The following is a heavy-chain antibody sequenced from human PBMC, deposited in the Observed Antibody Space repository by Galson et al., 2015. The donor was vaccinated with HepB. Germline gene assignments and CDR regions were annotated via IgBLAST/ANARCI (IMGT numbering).Heavy chain of an antibody. CDR1: GFTVSSNY. CDR2: IYSNGGT. CDR3: ARDPPWDEGAFYFDY. D-gene: IGHD1-26*01. V-gene: IGHV3-66*01. Sequence: SLRLSCAASGFTVSSNYMSWVRQAPGKGLEWVSFIYSNGGTYYADSVKGRFTISRDNSKNTLYLQMNSLRAEDTAMYYCARDPPWDEGAFYFDYWGQGTLVTVSS. J-gene: IGHJ4*02.